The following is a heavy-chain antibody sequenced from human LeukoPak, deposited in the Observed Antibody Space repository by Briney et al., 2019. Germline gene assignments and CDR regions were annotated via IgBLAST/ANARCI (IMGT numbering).Heavy chain of an antibody. Sequence: ASVKVSWKASEYTFTVHFRIRVRQPPGQGLEWMGWINPNSGGTNYAQRFQGRVTMTRDTSISTVSMELSSLRSDDTAVYYCATLHYADYVYLFRGQGTLVTVSS. V-gene: IGHV1-2*02. D-gene: IGHD4-17*01. J-gene: IGHJ4*02. CDR1: EYTFTVHF. CDR2: INPNSGGT. CDR3: ATLHYADYVYLF.